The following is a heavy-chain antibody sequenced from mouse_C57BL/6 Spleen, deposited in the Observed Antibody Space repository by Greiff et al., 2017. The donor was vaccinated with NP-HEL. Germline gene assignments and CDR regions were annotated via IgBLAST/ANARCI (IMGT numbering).Heavy chain of an antibody. Sequence: EVQLQQSGPELVKPGASVKISCKASGYTFTDYYMNWVKQSHGKSLEWIGDINPNNGGTSYNQKFKGKATLTVDKSSSTAYMELRSLTSEDSAVYYCARFRRLRRPGGAMDYWGQGTSVTVSS. CDR2: INPNNGGT. D-gene: IGHD2-4*01. CDR1: GYTFTDYY. J-gene: IGHJ4*01. V-gene: IGHV1-26*01. CDR3: ARFRRLRRPGGAMDY.